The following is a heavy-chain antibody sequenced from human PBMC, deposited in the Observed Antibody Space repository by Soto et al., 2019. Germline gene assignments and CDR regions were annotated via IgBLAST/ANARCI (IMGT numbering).Heavy chain of an antibody. Sequence: EVQLVESGGGLVQPGRSLRLSCAASGFTFDDYAMHWVRQAPGKGLEWVSGISWNSGSIGYADSVKGRFTISRDNAKTSLYLQMNSLRAEDTALYYCAKDRYSSSSCFDYRGQGTLVTVSS. D-gene: IGHD6-6*01. V-gene: IGHV3-9*01. CDR1: GFTFDDYA. CDR3: AKDRYSSSSCFDY. J-gene: IGHJ4*02. CDR2: ISWNSGSI.